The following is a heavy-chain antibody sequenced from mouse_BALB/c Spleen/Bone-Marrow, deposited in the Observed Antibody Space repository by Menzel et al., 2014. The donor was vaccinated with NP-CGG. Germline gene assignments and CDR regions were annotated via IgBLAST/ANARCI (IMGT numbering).Heavy chain of an antibody. CDR2: ICSGSSTI. CDR1: GFTFSSFG. Sequence: EVKLQESGGGLVQPGGSRKLSCAASGFTFSSFGMPWVRLASEKLLAFFAYICSGSSTIYYADTVKGRFTISRDNPKNTLFLQMTSLRSEDTAMYYCARDVPLYDVGYFDYWGQGTTLTVSS. J-gene: IGHJ2*01. CDR3: ARDVPLYDVGYFDY. V-gene: IGHV5-17*02. D-gene: IGHD2-14*01.